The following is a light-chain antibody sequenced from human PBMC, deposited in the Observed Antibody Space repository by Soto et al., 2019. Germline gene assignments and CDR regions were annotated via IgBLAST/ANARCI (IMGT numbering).Light chain of an antibody. Sequence: QSSLIQPASVSGSPGQSLTISCTGTSSDVCHYNYVSWYQQHPGKAPKLMIYEVGNRPSGVSNRFSASNSGNTASLTISGLQAEDEADYYCSAYTLNSTLVFGGGTKLTVL. J-gene: IGLJ2*01. V-gene: IGLV2-14*01. CDR3: SAYTLNSTLV. CDR1: SSDVCHYNY. CDR2: EVG.